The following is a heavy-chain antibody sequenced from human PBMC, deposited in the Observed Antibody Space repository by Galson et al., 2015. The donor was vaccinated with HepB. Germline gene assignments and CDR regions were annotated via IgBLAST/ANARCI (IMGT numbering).Heavy chain of an antibody. D-gene: IGHD1-1*01. V-gene: IGHV2-5*02. CDR2: IYWDDDK. CDR3: AHSDFPLWNDDSGGYFDY. CDR1: GFSLSTSGVG. J-gene: IGHJ4*02. Sequence: PALVKPTQTLTLTCTFSGFSLSTSGVGVGWIRQPPGKALEWLALIYWDDDKRFSPSLKSRLTITKDTSKNQVVLTMTNMDPVDTATYYCAHSDFPLWNDDSGGYFDYWGQGTLVTVSS.